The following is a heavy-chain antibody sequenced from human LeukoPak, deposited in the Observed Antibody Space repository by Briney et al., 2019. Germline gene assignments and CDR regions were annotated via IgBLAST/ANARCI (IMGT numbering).Heavy chain of an antibody. J-gene: IGHJ4*02. CDR3: ARRRVGASRDFFDY. V-gene: IGHV1-8*01. CDR1: GYTFTSSD. Sequence: ASVKVSCKASGYTFTSSDINWVRQATGQGLEWMGWMNPNSGTTVYAQKFQGRVTMTRNTSISTAYMELSALRYEDTAVYYCARRRVGASRDFFDYWGQGVLVTVSS. CDR2: MNPNSGTT. D-gene: IGHD1-26*01.